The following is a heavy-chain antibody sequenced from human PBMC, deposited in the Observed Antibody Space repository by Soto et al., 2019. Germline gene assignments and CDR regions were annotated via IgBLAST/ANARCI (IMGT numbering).Heavy chain of an antibody. D-gene: IGHD6-19*01. Sequence: QAQLEQSGGEMKKPGSSVKVSCKASRVAFSKFIVTWVRQAPGLGLEWVGGIIPIFGTANYAQKFQGRVTIPADESTSTSYMEVNNLRSEDTAVYYCAKVRYSSPMGYYYGMDVWGQGTTVTVSS. V-gene: IGHV1-69*01. CDR2: IIPIFGTA. CDR3: AKVRYSSPMGYYYGMDV. CDR1: RVAFSKFI. J-gene: IGHJ6*02.